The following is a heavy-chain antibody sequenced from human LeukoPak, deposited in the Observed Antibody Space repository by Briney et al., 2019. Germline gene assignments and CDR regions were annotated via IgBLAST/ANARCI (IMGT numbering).Heavy chain of an antibody. CDR2: IWFDGSNQ. J-gene: IGHJ1*01. D-gene: IGHD6-13*01. CDR1: GFTFSSYG. Sequence: GGSLRLSCAASGFTFSSYGMHWVRQAPGKGLEWVAIIWFDGSNQYYADSVKGRFTISRDNPKDTLYLQMNSLRVEDTAVYYCARGEYSSSWHSEYFQHWGQGILVTVSS. V-gene: IGHV3-33*01. CDR3: ARGEYSSSWHSEYFQH.